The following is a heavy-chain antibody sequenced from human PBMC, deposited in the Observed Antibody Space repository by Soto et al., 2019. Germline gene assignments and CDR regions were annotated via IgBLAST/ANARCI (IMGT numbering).Heavy chain of an antibody. V-gene: IGHV6-1*01. D-gene: IGHD1-26*01. CDR1: GDSVSSNSAA. CDR2: TYYRSKWYN. CDR3: ARDERNYNGTTFYFDY. J-gene: IGHJ4*02. Sequence: SQTLSLTCAISGDSVSSNSAAWNWIRQSPSRGLEWLGRTYYRSKWYNDYAVSVKSRITINPDTSKNQFSLQLSSVPPEDTAVYYCARDERNYNGTTFYFDYWGQGTLVTVSS.